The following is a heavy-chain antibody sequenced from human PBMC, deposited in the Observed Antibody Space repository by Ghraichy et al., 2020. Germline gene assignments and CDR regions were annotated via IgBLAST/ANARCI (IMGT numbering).Heavy chain of an antibody. D-gene: IGHD2-8*01. Sequence: GGSLGLSCSASGFTFGSYGMSWVRQAPGKGLEWVSSIHSGGYTFYADSVRGRFTISRDNSENTLHLQMSSLRAEDTAVYYCAYYCTSGTSCYLVDVWGQGTTVTVSS. J-gene: IGHJ6*02. CDR1: GFTFGSYG. V-gene: IGHV3-23*01. CDR3: AYYCTSGTSCYLVDV. CDR2: IHSGGYT.